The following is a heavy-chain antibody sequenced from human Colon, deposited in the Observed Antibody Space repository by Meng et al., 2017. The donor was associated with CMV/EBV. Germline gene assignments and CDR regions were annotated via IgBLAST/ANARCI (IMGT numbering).Heavy chain of an antibody. CDR1: GFRFADYG. J-gene: IGHJ6*02. Sequence: GGSLRLSCAASGFRFADYGMNWVRQSLGKGLQWVAGINWNGDSIGDVDSVRGRFTISRDNAKNSLYLQMNSLTPEDTALYYCARANDYSNFNYYYPMDVWGQGTTVTVSS. CDR3: ARANDYSNFNYYYPMDV. V-gene: IGHV3-20*04. D-gene: IGHD4-11*01. CDR2: INWNGDSI.